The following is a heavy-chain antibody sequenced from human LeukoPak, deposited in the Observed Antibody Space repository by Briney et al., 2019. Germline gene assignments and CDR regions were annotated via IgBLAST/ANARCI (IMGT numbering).Heavy chain of an antibody. Sequence: GGSLRLSCAASGFTFSSYAMHWVRQAPGKGLEWVAVISYDRSNKYYADSVKGRFTISRDNSKNTLYLQINSLRAEDTAVYYCARDTGANYFDYWGQGTLVTVSS. CDR2: ISYDRSNK. D-gene: IGHD2-8*02. CDR3: ARDTGANYFDY. J-gene: IGHJ4*02. CDR1: GFTFSSYA. V-gene: IGHV3-30-3*01.